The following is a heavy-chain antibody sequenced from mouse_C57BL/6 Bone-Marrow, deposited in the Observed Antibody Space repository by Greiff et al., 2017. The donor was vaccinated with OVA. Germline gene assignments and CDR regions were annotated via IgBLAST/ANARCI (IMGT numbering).Heavy chain of an antibody. D-gene: IGHD1-1*01. Sequence: QVQLQQPGAELVKPGASVKMSCKASGYTFTSYWITWVKQRPGQGLEWIGDIYPGSGSTNYNEKFKSKATLTVDTSSSTAYMQLSSLTSEDSAVYYCARWPFITTVVGYLDYGGQGTTLTVSS. V-gene: IGHV1-55*01. CDR3: ARWPFITTVVGYLDY. J-gene: IGHJ2*01. CDR1: GYTFTSYW. CDR2: IYPGSGST.